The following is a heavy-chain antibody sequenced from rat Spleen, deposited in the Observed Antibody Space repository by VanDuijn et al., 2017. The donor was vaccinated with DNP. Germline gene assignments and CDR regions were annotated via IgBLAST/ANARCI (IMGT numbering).Heavy chain of an antibody. CDR1: GFIFSDYY. D-gene: IGHD1-11*01. J-gene: IGHJ2*01. Sequence: EVQLVESGGGPVQPGRSLKLSCVASGFIFSDYYMAWVRQAPAKGLEWVATISYNGGTPYYRDSVKGRFTISRDNAQSTLYLQMDSLRSEDTATYYCARRYGGSYYFDYWGQGVMVTVSS. V-gene: IGHV5-7*01. CDR2: ISYNGGTP. CDR3: ARRYGGSYYFDY.